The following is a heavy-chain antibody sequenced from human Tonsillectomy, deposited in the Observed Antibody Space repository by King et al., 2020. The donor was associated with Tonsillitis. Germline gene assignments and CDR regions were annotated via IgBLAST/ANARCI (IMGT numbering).Heavy chain of an antibody. Sequence: VQLVESGAEVKKPGESLKISCKGSGYICTSYWSGWVRQMPGQGLEWMGIIYPGDSNTRDSPSFQGQGTISADKSISTAYLQWSSLKASDTAMYFCARHTLLRGVTQLDYWGQGTLVTVSS. CDR3: ARHTLLRGVTQLDY. CDR1: GYICTSYW. CDR2: IYPGDSNT. D-gene: IGHD3-10*01. J-gene: IGHJ4*02. V-gene: IGHV5-51*01.